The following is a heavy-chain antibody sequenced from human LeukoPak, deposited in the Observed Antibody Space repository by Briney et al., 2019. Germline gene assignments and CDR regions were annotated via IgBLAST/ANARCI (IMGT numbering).Heavy chain of an antibody. D-gene: IGHD3-10*01. V-gene: IGHV6-1*01. CDR2: TYYRSKWYN. Sequence: SQTLSLTCAISGDSVSSNSAAWNRIRQSPSRGLEWLGRTYYRSKWYNDYAVSVKSRITINPDTSKNQFSLQLNSVTPEDTAVYYCARLRITMVRGVIKRYFDYWGQGTLVTVSS. CDR1: GDSVSSNSAA. J-gene: IGHJ4*02. CDR3: ARLRITMVRGVIKRYFDY.